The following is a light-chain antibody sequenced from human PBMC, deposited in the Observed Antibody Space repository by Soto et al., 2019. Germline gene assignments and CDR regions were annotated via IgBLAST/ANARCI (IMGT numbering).Light chain of an antibody. CDR2: GAS. Sequence: EIVLTQFPATLSVSPGERVTLSCRASQSVAANLAWYQQKPGQAPRLLIYGASARATGIPARFSGSASGTEFTSTISSLQSESFAIYYCQQYNNWPPWTFGQGTKVEIK. J-gene: IGKJ1*01. V-gene: IGKV3-15*01. CDR3: QQYNNWPPWT. CDR1: QSVAAN.